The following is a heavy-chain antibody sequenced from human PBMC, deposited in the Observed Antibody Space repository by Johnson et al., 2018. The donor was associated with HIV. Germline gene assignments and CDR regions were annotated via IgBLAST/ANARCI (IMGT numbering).Heavy chain of an antibody. CDR2: ISYDGSNK. D-gene: IGHD5-24*01. CDR3: ATREKPHLAFDI. J-gene: IGHJ3*02. V-gene: IGHV3-30*04. CDR1: GFTFSSYA. Sequence: QMQLVESGGGLVQPGGPLRLSCAVSGFTFSSYAMHWVRQAPGKGLEWVAVISYDGSNKYYADSVKGRFTISRDNSKNTLYLQMNSLRAEDTAVYYCATREKPHLAFDIWGQGTMVTVSS.